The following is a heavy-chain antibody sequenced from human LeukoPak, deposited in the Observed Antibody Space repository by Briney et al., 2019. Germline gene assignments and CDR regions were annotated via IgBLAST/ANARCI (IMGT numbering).Heavy chain of an antibody. V-gene: IGHV1-8*01. CDR1: GYTFTSYD. Sequence: GASVKVSCKASGYTFTSYDINWVRQATGQGLEWMGWMNPNSGNTDYAQKFQGRVTMTRNTSISTAYLELSSLRSDDEAVYYCARVYYSNWLDRWGQGTMVTVSS. CDR3: ARVYYSNWLDR. D-gene: IGHD2-8*01. J-gene: IGHJ5*02. CDR2: MNPNSGNT.